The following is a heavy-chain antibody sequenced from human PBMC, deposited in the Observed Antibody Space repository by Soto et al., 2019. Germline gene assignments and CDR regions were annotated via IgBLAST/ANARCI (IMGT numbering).Heavy chain of an antibody. CDR2: ISAYNGNT. J-gene: IGHJ3*02. Sequence: ASVKVSCKASGYTFPSYGISWVRRAPGQGLEWMGWISAYNGNTNYAQKLQGRVTMTTDTSTSTAYMELRSLRSDDTAVYYCARGPHCSSTSCYVGDAFDIWGQGTMVTVSS. D-gene: IGHD2-2*01. V-gene: IGHV1-18*01. CDR3: ARGPHCSSTSCYVGDAFDI. CDR1: GYTFPSYG.